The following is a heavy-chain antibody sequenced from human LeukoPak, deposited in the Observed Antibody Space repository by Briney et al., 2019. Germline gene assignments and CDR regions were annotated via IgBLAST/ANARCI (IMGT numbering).Heavy chain of an antibody. J-gene: IGHJ4*02. D-gene: IGHD5-12*01. V-gene: IGHV3-21*01. CDR2: ITSSSSYI. CDR1: GFTFSSYS. Sequence: TGGSLRLSCAASGFTFSSYSMNWVRQAPGKGLEWVSSITSSSSYIYYADSVKGRFTISRDNAKNSLYLQMNSLRAEDTAVYYCATPPHGYSGYGNWGQGTLVTVSS. CDR3: ATPPHGYSGYGN.